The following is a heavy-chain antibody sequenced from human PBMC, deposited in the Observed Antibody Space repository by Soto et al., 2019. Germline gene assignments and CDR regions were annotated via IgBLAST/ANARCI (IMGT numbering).Heavy chain of an antibody. Sequence: PSETLSLTCAVYGGSFSGYYWSWIRQPPGKGLEWIGEINHSGSTNYNPSLKSRVTISVDTSKNQFSLKLSSVTAADTAVYYCARVVWFGESLGWFDPWGQGTLVTVSS. V-gene: IGHV4-34*01. CDR3: ARVVWFGESLGWFDP. CDR1: GGSFSGYY. D-gene: IGHD3-10*01. J-gene: IGHJ5*02. CDR2: INHSGST.